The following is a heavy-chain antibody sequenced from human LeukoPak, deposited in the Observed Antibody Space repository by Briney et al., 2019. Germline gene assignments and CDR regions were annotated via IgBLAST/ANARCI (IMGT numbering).Heavy chain of an antibody. Sequence: GGSLRRPCAASGFTFSSYSMNWVRQAPGKGLEWVSSISSSSSYIYYADSVKGRFTISRDNAKNSLYLQMNSLRAEDTAVYYCARDRGYDSSGYPSIDYWGQGTLVTVSS. CDR2: ISSSSSYI. J-gene: IGHJ4*02. D-gene: IGHD3-22*01. V-gene: IGHV3-21*01. CDR1: GFTFSSYS. CDR3: ARDRGYDSSGYPSIDY.